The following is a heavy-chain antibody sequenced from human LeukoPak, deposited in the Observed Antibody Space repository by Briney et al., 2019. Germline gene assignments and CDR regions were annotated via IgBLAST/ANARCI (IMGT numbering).Heavy chain of an antibody. V-gene: IGHV4-34*01. D-gene: IGHD3-3*01. CDR3: ARKGYYDFWSGYYRGYYFDY. CDR2: INHSGST. Sequence: SQTLSLTCAVYGGSFSGYYWSWIRQPPGKGLEWIGEINHSGSTNYNPSPKSRVTISVDTSKNQFSLKLSSVTAADTAVYYCARKGYYDFWSGYYRGYYFDYWGQGTLVTVSS. J-gene: IGHJ4*02. CDR1: GGSFSGYY.